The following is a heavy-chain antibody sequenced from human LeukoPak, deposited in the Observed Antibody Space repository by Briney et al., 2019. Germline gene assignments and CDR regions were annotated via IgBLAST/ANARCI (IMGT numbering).Heavy chain of an antibody. CDR1: GFTFSSYA. V-gene: IGHV3-23*01. J-gene: IGHJ4*02. CDR2: ISGSGGST. D-gene: IGHD3-22*01. CDR3: AKDPPYDSSGYYYVYYFDC. Sequence: GGSLRLSCAASGFTFSSYAMSWVRQAPGKGLEWVSAISGSGGSTYYADSVKGRFTISRDNSKNTLYLQMNSLRAEDTAVYYCAKDPPYDSSGYYYVYYFDCWGQGTLVTVSS.